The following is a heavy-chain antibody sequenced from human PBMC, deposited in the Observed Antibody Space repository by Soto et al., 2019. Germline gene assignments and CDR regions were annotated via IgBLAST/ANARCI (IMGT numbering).Heavy chain of an antibody. V-gene: IGHV3-11*01. D-gene: IGHD6-19*01. CDR2: ISSSGSTI. Sequence: LRLSCAASGFTFSDYYMSWIRQAPGKGLEWVSYISSSGSTIYYADSVKGRFTISRDNAKNSLYLQMNSLRAEDTAVYYCARDLRYSSGWYDYWGQGTLVTVSS. J-gene: IGHJ4*02. CDR1: GFTFSDYY. CDR3: ARDLRYSSGWYDY.